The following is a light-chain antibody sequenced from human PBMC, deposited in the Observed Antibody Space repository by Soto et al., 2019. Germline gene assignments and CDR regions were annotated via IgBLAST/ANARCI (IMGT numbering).Light chain of an antibody. CDR3: SSYTGSNTPVE. CDR2: DVS. V-gene: IGLV2-14*01. Sequence: QSVLTQPASVSRSPGQSITISCTGTSSDVGGYNYVSWYQQHPGKAPNLIIFDVSNRPSGVSNRFSGSKSGNSASLTISGLHAEDEAYYYCSSYTGSNTPVEFGGGTKLTVL. CDR1: SSDVGGYNY. J-gene: IGLJ2*01.